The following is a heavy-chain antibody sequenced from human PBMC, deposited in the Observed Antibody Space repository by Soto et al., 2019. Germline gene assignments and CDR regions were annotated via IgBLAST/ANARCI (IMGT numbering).Heavy chain of an antibody. CDR3: ARDRVKTTLDY. Sequence: GGSLRLSCAASGFTFSSYAMHWVRQAPGKGLEWVAVISYDGSNKYYADSVKGRFTISRDNSKNTLYLQMNSLRAEDTAVYYCARDRVKTTLDYWGQGTLVTVSS. CDR1: GFTFSSYA. CDR2: ISYDGSNK. D-gene: IGHD1-1*01. J-gene: IGHJ4*02. V-gene: IGHV3-30-3*01.